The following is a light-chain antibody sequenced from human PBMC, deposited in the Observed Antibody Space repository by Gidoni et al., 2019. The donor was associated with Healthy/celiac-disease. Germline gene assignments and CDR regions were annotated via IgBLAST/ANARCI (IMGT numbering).Light chain of an antibody. CDR2: DAS. CDR1: QSVSSS. V-gene: IGKV3-11*01. Sequence: EIVLTQSPATLSLSPGERATLSCRASQSVSSSFACYQPKPGQAPRLLIYDASNRATGIPARFSGSGSGTDFTLTISSLEPEDFAVYYCRQRSNWPPTFGQGTKVEIK. J-gene: IGKJ1*01. CDR3: RQRSNWPPT.